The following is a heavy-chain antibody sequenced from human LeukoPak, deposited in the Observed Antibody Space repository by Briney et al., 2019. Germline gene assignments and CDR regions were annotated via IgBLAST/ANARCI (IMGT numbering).Heavy chain of an antibody. J-gene: IGHJ2*01. V-gene: IGHV1-18*01. Sequence: ASVKVSCKASGYTFTSYGISWVRQAPGQGLEWMGWISAYNGNTNYAQKLQGRVTMTTDTSTSTAYMELRSLRSDDTAVYYCAREVGDGYNDYWYFDLWGRGTLVTVSS. D-gene: IGHD5-24*01. CDR3: AREVGDGYNDYWYFDL. CDR2: ISAYNGNT. CDR1: GYTFTSYG.